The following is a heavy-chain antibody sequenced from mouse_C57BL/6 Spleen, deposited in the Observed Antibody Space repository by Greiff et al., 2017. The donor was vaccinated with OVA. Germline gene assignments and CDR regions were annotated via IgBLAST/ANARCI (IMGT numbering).Heavy chain of an antibody. Sequence: VQLQQSGPGLVQPSQSLSITCTVSGFSLTSYGVHWVRQSPGKGLEWLGVIWSGGSTDYNAAFISRLSISKDNSKSQVFFKMNSLQADDTAIYYCARNRGYDYDAWYFDVWGTGTTVTVSS. J-gene: IGHJ1*03. V-gene: IGHV2-2*01. D-gene: IGHD2-4*01. CDR3: ARNRGYDYDAWYFDV. CDR1: GFSLTSYG. CDR2: IWSGGST.